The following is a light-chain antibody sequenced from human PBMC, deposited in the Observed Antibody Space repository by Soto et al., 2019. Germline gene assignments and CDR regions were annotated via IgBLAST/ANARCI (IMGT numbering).Light chain of an antibody. CDR3: QQYGSSPPIT. V-gene: IGKV3-20*01. J-gene: IGKJ5*01. CDR1: QSVSSN. CDR2: GAS. Sequence: EIVMTQSPATLSVSPGERARLSCRASQSVSSNLAWYQQKPGQAPRLLIYGASSRATGIPDRFSGSGSGTDFTLTISRLEPEDFAVYYCQQYGSSPPITFGQGTRLEI.